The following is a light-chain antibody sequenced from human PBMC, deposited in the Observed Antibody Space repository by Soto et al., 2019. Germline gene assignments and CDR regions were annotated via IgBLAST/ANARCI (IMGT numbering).Light chain of an antibody. CDR2: GAS. J-gene: IGKJ5*01. CDR3: QQYGYSPIT. Sequence: EIVLTQSPGTLSVSPGERVTLSCRANRNIISNLAWYQQKPGQAPRLLIYGASTRAAGVPPRFSGSGSGTDFTLTISRLEPEDFAVYYCQQYGYSPITFGQGTRLEIK. V-gene: IGKV3-20*01. CDR1: RNIISN.